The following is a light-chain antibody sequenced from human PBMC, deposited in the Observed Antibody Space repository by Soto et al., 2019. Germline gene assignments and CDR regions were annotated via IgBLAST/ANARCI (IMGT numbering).Light chain of an antibody. CDR3: QQFNDWPLT. V-gene: IGKV3-15*01. Sequence: EIVMTQSPTTLFVSPGERATLSCRASQSVSSNLAWYQQKPGQAPRLLIYDASTRVTGIPARFSGSGSGTEFTLTVSSLQSEDFAVYFCQQFNDWPLTFGGATKVEIK. CDR1: QSVSSN. CDR2: DAS. J-gene: IGKJ4*01.